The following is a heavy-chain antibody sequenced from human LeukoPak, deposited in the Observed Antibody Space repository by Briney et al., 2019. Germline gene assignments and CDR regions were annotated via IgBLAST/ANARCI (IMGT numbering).Heavy chain of an antibody. Sequence: GASVKLSCKASGSTFTNYAVNWVRQAPGQGLEWMGWINTNNGNPTYAQDFTGRFVFSLDTSVTTATLQINTLKAEDTAVYYCARVNGNYEFYWGQGTLVTVSS. V-gene: IGHV7-4-1*02. J-gene: IGHJ4*02. D-gene: IGHD1-7*01. CDR3: ARVNGNYEFY. CDR1: GSTFTNYA. CDR2: INTNNGNP.